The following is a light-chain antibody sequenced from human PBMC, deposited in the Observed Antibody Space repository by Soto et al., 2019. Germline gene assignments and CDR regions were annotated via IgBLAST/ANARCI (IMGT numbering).Light chain of an antibody. CDR2: DVS. Sequence: VLTQPASVSGSPGQSITISCTGTSSDVGGYNYVSWYQHHPGKAPKLMIFDVSNRPSGVSNRFSGSKSGNTASLTTSGLQPEDEADYYCSSYTTSNTRQIVFGTGTKVTVL. V-gene: IGLV2-14*03. CDR3: SSYTTSNTRQIV. J-gene: IGLJ1*01. CDR1: SSDVGGYNY.